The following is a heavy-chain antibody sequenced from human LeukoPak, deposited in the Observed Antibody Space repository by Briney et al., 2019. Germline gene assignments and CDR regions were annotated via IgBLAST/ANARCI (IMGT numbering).Heavy chain of an antibody. Sequence: PSETLSLTCTVSGGSVTSYDWSWIRQPAGKGLEWIGRFYTSGPANYNPYFKSRVTMSIDTSKNQLSLKLRSVTAADTAVYYCAKERQIAGSNWFDPWGQGTLVTVSS. J-gene: IGHJ5*02. CDR2: FYTSGPA. CDR3: AKERQIAGSNWFDP. CDR1: GGSVTSYD. V-gene: IGHV4-4*07. D-gene: IGHD2-15*01.